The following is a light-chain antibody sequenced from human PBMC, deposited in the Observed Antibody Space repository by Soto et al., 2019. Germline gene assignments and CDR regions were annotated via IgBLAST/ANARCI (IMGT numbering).Light chain of an antibody. CDR1: QSVNSR. CDR3: QQYFTSPIT. CDR2: GAS. J-gene: IGKJ5*01. V-gene: IGKV3-20*01. Sequence: EIVLTQSPGTLALAPGERATLSCRASQSVNSRLAWYQHKPGQAPRLLISGASNRASGIPARFSAWGSVTDFTLTISRVDPADFAFYYCQQYFTSPITFGPGTRLEIK.